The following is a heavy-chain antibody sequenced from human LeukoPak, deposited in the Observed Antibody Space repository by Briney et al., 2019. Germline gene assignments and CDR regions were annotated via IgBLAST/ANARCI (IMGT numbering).Heavy chain of an antibody. V-gene: IGHV4-31*03. D-gene: IGHD4-23*01. Sequence: SQTLSLTCTVSGGSISSGGYYWSWIRQHPGKGLEWIGYIYYSGSTYYNPSLKSRVTISVDTSKNQFSLKLSSVTAADTAVYYCARGGGNSGIDAFDIWGQGTMVTVSS. CDR3: ARGGGNSGIDAFDI. CDR1: GGSISSGGYY. J-gene: IGHJ3*02. CDR2: IYYSGST.